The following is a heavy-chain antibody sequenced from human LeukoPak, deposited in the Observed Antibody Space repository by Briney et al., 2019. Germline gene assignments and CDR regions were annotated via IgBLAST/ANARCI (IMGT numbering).Heavy chain of an antibody. Sequence: SETLSLTCAVSGGSISSRNWWSWVRQPPGKGLEWIGEIYHSGSTNYNPSLKARVTISVDKSKNQFSLKLSSVTAADTAVYYCARASHDYGDYSHFDYWGQGTLVTVSS. CDR2: IYHSGST. J-gene: IGHJ4*02. CDR1: GGSISSRNW. D-gene: IGHD4-17*01. V-gene: IGHV4-4*02. CDR3: ARASHDYGDYSHFDY.